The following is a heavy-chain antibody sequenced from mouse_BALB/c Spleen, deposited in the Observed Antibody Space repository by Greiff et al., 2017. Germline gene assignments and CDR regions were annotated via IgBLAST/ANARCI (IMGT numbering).Heavy chain of an antibody. CDR3: TRDYDAMDY. CDR2: IYPSDSYT. Sequence: VQLQQPGAELVRPGASVKLSCKASGYTFTSYWINWVKQRPGQGLEWIGNIYPSDSYTNYNQKFKDKATLTVDKSSSTAYMQLSSPTSEDSAVYYCTRDYDAMDYWGQGTSVTVSS. V-gene: IGHV1-69*02. D-gene: IGHD1-1*01. J-gene: IGHJ4*01. CDR1: GYTFTSYW.